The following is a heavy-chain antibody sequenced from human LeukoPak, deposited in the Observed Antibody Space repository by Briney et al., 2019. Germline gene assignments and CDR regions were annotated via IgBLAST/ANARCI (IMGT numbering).Heavy chain of an antibody. D-gene: IGHD4-23*01. CDR1: GYTFTSYG. CDR2: INPSGGTT. CDR3: ARDDYGGPRLDY. J-gene: IGHJ4*02. Sequence: ASVKVSCKASGYTFTSYGISWVRQAPGQGLEWMGVINPSGGTTSYPQKFQGRVTMTRDTSTGTVYMELSSLRSEDTAVYYCARDDYGGPRLDYWGQGTLVTVSS. V-gene: IGHV1-46*01.